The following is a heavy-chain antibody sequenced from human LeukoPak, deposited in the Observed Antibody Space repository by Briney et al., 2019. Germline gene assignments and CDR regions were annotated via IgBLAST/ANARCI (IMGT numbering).Heavy chain of an antibody. CDR1: GGSISSGGYY. Sequence: SQTLSLTCTVSGGSISSGGYYWSWIRQPAGKGLEWIGRIYTSGSTNYNPSLKSRVTMSVDTSKNQFSLKLSSVTAADTAVYYCARDGVIQLWSFDYWGQGTLVTVSS. D-gene: IGHD5-18*01. V-gene: IGHV4-61*02. J-gene: IGHJ4*02. CDR3: ARDGVIQLWSFDY. CDR2: IYTSGST.